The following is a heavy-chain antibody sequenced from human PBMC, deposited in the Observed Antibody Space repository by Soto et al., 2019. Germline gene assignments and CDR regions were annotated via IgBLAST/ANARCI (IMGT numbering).Heavy chain of an antibody. CDR1: GVTISSYA. V-gene: IGHV3-23*01. Sequence: PGRSRRLYCAASGVTISSYAMSCVRQAPGKGLEWVSAISGSGGSTYYADSVKGRFTISRDNSKNTLYLQMNSLRAEDTAVYYCAKADDYESSGYYHNLDYWGQGTLVTVSS. CDR2: ISGSGGST. J-gene: IGHJ4*02. CDR3: AKADDYESSGYYHNLDY. D-gene: IGHD3-22*01.